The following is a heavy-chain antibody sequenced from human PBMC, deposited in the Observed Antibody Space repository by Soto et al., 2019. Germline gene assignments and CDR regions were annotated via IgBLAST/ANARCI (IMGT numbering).Heavy chain of an antibody. V-gene: IGHV4-30-4*01. CDR1: GGSISSGDYY. J-gene: IGHJ5*02. D-gene: IGHD3-10*01. CDR3: ASALYYYGSGSFWFDP. CDR2: IYYSGST. Sequence: QVQLQESGPGLVKPSQTLSLTCTVSGGSISSGDYYWSWIRQPPGKGLEWIGYIYYSGSTYYNPSLKSRVTISVDMSKIQFSLKLSSVTAADTAVYYCASALYYYGSGSFWFDPWGQGTLVTVSS.